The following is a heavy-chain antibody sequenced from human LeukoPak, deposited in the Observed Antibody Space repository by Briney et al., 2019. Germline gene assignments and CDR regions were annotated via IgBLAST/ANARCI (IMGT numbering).Heavy chain of an antibody. J-gene: IGHJ4*02. CDR3: ARGREIFGVVIMEKTFDY. CDR1: GYTFTGYY. Sequence: ASVKVSCKASGYTFTGYYMHWVRQAPGQGLEWMGWINPNSGGTNYAQKFQGRVTMTRDTSISTAYMELSRLRSDDTAVYYCARGREIFGVVIMEKTFDYWDQGTLVTVSS. V-gene: IGHV1-2*02. D-gene: IGHD3-3*01. CDR2: INPNSGGT.